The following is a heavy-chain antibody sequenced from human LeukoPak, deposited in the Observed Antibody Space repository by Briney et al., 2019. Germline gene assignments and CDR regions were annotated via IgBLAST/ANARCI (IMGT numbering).Heavy chain of an antibody. V-gene: IGHV3-73*01. CDR2: IRGTANGYAT. D-gene: IGHD3-10*01. Sequence: GGSLRLPCAASGFTFSGSALHWVRQASGKGLEWVGRIRGTANGYATAYAASVKGRFTISRDDSKNTAYLQMDSLKTEDTAVYYCTGNYYGSGSYADFDYWGQGTLVTVSS. J-gene: IGHJ4*02. CDR3: TGNYYGSGSYADFDY. CDR1: GFTFSGSA.